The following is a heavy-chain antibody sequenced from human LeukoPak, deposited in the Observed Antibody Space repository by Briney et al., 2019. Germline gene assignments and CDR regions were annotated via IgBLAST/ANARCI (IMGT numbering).Heavy chain of an antibody. CDR1: GDSISSYF. D-gene: IGHD4/OR15-4a*01. CDR2: INYSGST. CDR3: ARRALDNWYFDV. J-gene: IGHJ2*01. Sequence: NPSETLSLTCTVSGDSISSYFWSWMRQPPGKGLEWIAYINYSGSTNSNPSLKSRVTISVDTSKDEFSLRLGSVTAADTAVYYCARRALDNWYFDVWGRGTLVTVS. V-gene: IGHV4-59*08.